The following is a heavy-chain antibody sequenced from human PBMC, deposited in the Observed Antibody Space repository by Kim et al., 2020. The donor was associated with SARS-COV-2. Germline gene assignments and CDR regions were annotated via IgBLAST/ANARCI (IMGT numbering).Heavy chain of an antibody. Sequence: GGSLRLSCAASGFTFSSYGMHWVRQAPGKGLEWVAVIWYDGSNKYYADSVKGRFTISRDNSKNTLYLQMNSLRAEDTAVYYCARGPMIVVGNFDYWGQGTLVTVSS. CDR3: ARGPMIVVGNFDY. CDR2: IWYDGSNK. CDR1: GFTFSSYG. V-gene: IGHV3-33*01. D-gene: IGHD3-22*01. J-gene: IGHJ4*02.